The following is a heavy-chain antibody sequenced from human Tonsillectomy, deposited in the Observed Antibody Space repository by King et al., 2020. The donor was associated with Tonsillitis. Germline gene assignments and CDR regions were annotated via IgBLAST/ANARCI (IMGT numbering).Heavy chain of an antibody. CDR2: IKSKTDGGTT. D-gene: IGHD6-25*01. Sequence: VQLVESGGGLVKPGGSLRLSCAASGFTFSNAWMNWVRQAPGKGLEWVGRIKSKTDGGTTDYAAPGKGRFSISRDDSKNTLYLQMNSLRTDDTAVYYCTTKHLAAARTSDNWGRGTLVTVSS. CDR1: GFTFSNAW. J-gene: IGHJ4*02. V-gene: IGHV3-15*01. CDR3: TTKHLAAARTSDN.